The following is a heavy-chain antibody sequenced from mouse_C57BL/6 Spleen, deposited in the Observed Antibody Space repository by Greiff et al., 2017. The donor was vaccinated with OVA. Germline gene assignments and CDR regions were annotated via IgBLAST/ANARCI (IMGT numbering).Heavy chain of an antibody. CDR3: ARRLGYYYGSEDAMDY. CDR1: GFSLTSYG. D-gene: IGHD1-1*01. Sequence: QFQLQQSFPFLFPPSPSLSLTCPVSGFSLTSYGVHWVRQSPGKGLEWLGVIWSGGSTDYNAAFISRLSISKDNSKSQVFFKMNSLQADDTAIYYCARRLGYYYGSEDAMDYWGQGTSVTVSS. V-gene: IGHV2-2*01. J-gene: IGHJ4*01. CDR2: IWSGGST.